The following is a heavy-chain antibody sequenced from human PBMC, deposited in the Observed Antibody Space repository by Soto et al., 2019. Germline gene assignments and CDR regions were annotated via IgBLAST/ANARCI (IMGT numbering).Heavy chain of an antibody. J-gene: IGHJ4*02. V-gene: IGHV4-30-4*08. D-gene: IGHD6-13*01. Sequence: SETLSLTCTVIGGSIRSPNFSWSWIRQHPGKVPDWIGNIYYNGTTTYSPSLESRLTISLDPSKNQFSLQLSSVTVADTAVYYCARDFKRYSSPPGPLEYWGLGTLVTVSS. CDR2: IYYNGTT. CDR1: GGSIRSPNFS. CDR3: ARDFKRYSSPPGPLEY.